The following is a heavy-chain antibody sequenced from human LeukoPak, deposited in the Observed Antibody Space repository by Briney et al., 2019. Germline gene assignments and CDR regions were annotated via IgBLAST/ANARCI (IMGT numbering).Heavy chain of an antibody. J-gene: IGHJ6*02. CDR2: VYYTGST. Sequence: SETLSLTCTVSGGFISSYCWNWIRQSPGKGLEWLGYVYYTGSTNYNPSLKSRVTISVDTSKNQFSLNLNSVTAADAAVYHCARRGAARRFDGLDVWGQGTTVTVSS. CDR1: GGFISSYC. V-gene: IGHV4-59*08. D-gene: IGHD6-6*01. CDR3: ARRGAARRFDGLDV.